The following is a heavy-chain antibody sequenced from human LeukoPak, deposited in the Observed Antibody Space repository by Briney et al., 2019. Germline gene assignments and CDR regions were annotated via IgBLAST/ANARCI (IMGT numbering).Heavy chain of an antibody. CDR2: IWSDSTNR. CDR3: ARDAQRGFDYSNSLKN. J-gene: IGHJ4*01. D-gene: IGHD4-11*01. V-gene: IGHV3-33*01. Sequence: GGSLRLSCAASGFIFSHHGMHWVRQAPGKGLEWVAVIWSDSTNRFYADSVKGRFTISRDNSQNTVFLQMNSLRVKDTAIYYCARDAQRGFDYSNSLKNWGHGTLVTVSS. CDR1: GFIFSHHG.